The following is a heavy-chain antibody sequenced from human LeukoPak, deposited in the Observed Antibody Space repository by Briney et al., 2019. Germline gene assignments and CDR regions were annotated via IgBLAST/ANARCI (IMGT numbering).Heavy chain of an antibody. CDR3: AKDLANILTGYYPDAFDI. CDR2: ISGRGGST. V-gene: IGHV3-23*01. Sequence: PGGSLRLSCAASGFTFSSYAMSWVRQAPGKGLEWVSAISGRGGSTYYADSVKGRFTISRDNSKNTLYLQMNSLRAEDTAVYYCAKDLANILTGYYPDAFDIWGQGTMVTVSS. CDR1: GFTFSSYA. J-gene: IGHJ3*02. D-gene: IGHD3-9*01.